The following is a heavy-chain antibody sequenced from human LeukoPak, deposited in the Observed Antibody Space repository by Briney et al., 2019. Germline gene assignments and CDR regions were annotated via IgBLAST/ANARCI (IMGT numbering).Heavy chain of an antibody. CDR2: INPSGGST. Sequence: GASVKVSCKASGYTFTSYYMHWVRQAPGQGLEWMGIINPSGGSTSYTQKFQGRVAMTRDTSTSTVYMELSSLRFEDTALYYCARDSSSGYYTFDYWGQGTQVTVSS. J-gene: IGHJ4*02. D-gene: IGHD3-22*01. CDR3: ARDSSSGYYTFDY. CDR1: GYTFTSYY. V-gene: IGHV1-46*01.